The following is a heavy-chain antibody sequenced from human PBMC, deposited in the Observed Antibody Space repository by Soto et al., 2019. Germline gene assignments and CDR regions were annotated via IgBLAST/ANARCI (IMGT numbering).Heavy chain of an antibody. CDR2: IYHTGTT. D-gene: IGHD7-27*01. V-gene: IGHV4-31*03. CDR3: VKDPGPPRNYFYGMAV. Sequence: SETLSLTRNVPGGSFTRNNFYWSIIRLFPGKGLEWIGYIYHTGTTYYSPSFESRVTISLDTSNNQFSLRLASVTAADTATYYCVKDPGPPRNYFYGMAVWGQGITVT. J-gene: IGHJ6*02. CDR1: GGSFTRNNFY.